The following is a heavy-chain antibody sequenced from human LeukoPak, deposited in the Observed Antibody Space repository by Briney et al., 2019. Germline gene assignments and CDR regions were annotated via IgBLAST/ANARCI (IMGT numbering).Heavy chain of an antibody. J-gene: IGHJ4*02. D-gene: IGHD5-24*01. CDR3: AKDRGRWLQLRTLY. V-gene: IGHV3-23*01. CDR1: GFTFSSYA. Sequence: QAGGPLRLSCAASGFTFSSYAMSWVRQAPGKGLEWVSAISGSGGSTYYADSVKGRFTISRDNSKNTLYLQMNSLRAEDTAVYYCAKDRGRWLQLRTLYWGQGTLVTVSS. CDR2: ISGSGGST.